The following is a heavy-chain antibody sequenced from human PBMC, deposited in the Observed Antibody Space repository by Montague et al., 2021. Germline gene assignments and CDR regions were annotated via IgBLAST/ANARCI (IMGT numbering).Heavy chain of an antibody. Sequence: TLSLTCTVSGGSISSGSNYWSWFRQLPGKGVVWIGYIFYSGNTYYNPSLKSRVPISVDTSKNQFSLKLSSVTAAATAVYYCASAEDYYGTGSYLGFDYWGQGTLVTVSS. CDR1: GGSISSGSNY. D-gene: IGHD3-10*01. CDR2: IFYSGNT. J-gene: IGHJ4*02. V-gene: IGHV4-31*03. CDR3: ASAEDYYGTGSYLGFDY.